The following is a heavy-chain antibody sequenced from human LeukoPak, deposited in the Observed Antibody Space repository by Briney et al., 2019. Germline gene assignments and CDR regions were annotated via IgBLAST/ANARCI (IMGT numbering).Heavy chain of an antibody. CDR1: GFTFSSYA. J-gene: IGHJ6*02. Sequence: GGSLRLSCAASGFTFSSYAMSWVRQAPGKGLEWVSAISGSGGSTYYADSVKGRFTISRDNSKNTLYLQMNSLRTEDTAVYYCAKGRVGANGYYYYGMDVWGQGTTVTVSS. V-gene: IGHV3-23*01. CDR2: ISGSGGST. D-gene: IGHD1-26*01. CDR3: AKGRVGANGYYYYGMDV.